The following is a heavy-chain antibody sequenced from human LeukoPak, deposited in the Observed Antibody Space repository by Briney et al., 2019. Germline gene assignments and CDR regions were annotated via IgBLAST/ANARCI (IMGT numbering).Heavy chain of an antibody. CDR1: GYTFSSYA. D-gene: IGHD3-22*01. V-gene: IGHV1-69*05. CDR3: ASSYYYDSSGYYYAAEYFQH. CDR2: IIPIVGTA. J-gene: IGHJ1*01. Sequence: SVKVSCKASGYTFSSYAMSWVRQAPGQGLEWMGGIIPIVGTANYAQKFQGRVTITTDESTSTAYMELSSLRSEDTAVYYCASSYYYDSSGYYYAAEYFQHWGQGTLVTVSS.